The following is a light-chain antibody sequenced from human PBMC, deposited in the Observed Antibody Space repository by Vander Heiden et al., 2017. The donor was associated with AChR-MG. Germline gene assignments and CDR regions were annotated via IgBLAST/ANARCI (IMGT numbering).Light chain of an antibody. CDR1: SSDIGGNDY. Sequence: QSALTQPPSASGSPGQSVTISCTGTSSDIGGNDYVSWYQQHPGKAPKLMIYEVNKRPSGVPDRFSGSKSGSTASLTVSGLQAEDEADYYCSSYAGSNNYVFGTGTKVIVL. V-gene: IGLV2-8*01. CDR2: EVN. J-gene: IGLJ1*01. CDR3: SSYAGSNNYV.